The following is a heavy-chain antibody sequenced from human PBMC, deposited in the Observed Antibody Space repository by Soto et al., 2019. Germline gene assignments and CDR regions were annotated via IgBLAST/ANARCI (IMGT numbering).Heavy chain of an antibody. CDR3: ARASGSYFDY. J-gene: IGHJ4*02. D-gene: IGHD1-26*01. CDR1: GGSISSYY. V-gene: IGHV4-59*01. CDR2: IYYSGST. Sequence: SETLSLTCTVSGGSISSYYWSWIRQPPGKGLEWIGYIYYSGSTNYNPSLKSRVTISVDTSKNQFSLKLSSVTAADTAVYYCARASGSYFDYWGQGTLVTVSS.